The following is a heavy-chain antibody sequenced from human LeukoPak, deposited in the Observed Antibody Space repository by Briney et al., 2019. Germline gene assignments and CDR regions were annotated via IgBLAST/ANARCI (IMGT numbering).Heavy chain of an antibody. V-gene: IGHV3-23*01. J-gene: IGHJ5*02. CDR3: ARINWLDP. CDR1: GFTFSNYA. CDR2: ISGSGSNT. Sequence: GGSLRLSCAASGFTFSNYAMTWVRQAPGKGLEWVSVISGSGSNTDYADSVKGRFTISRDNAKKSLYLQMNSLRAEDTAVYYCARINWLDPWGQGTLVTVSS.